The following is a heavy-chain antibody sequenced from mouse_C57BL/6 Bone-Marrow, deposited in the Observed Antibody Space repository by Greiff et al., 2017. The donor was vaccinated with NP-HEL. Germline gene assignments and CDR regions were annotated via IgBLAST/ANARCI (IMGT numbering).Heavy chain of an antibody. CDR1: GYSITSDY. J-gene: IGHJ1*03. Sequence: EVQLQQSGPGLAKPSQTLSLTCSVTGYSITSDYWNWIWKFPGNKLEYMGYISYSGSTYYNPSLKSRISITRDTSKNQYYLQLNSVTTEDTATYYCARYGNYGYWYFDVWGTGTTVTVSS. CDR3: ARYGNYGYWYFDV. V-gene: IGHV3-8*01. D-gene: IGHD2-1*01. CDR2: ISYSGST.